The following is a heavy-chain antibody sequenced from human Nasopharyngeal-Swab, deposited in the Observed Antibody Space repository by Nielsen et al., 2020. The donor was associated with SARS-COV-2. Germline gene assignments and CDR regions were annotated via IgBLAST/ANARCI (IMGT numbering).Heavy chain of an antibody. CDR2: INAGNGNT. V-gene: IGHV1-3*01. J-gene: IGHJ5*02. Sequence: WVGQAPGQRLEWMGWINAGNGNTKYSQKFQGRVTITRDTSASTAYMELSSLRSEDTAVYYCARGCGSTSCPQGVGWFDPWGQGTLVTVSS. CDR3: ARGCGSTSCPQGVGWFDP. D-gene: IGHD2-2*01.